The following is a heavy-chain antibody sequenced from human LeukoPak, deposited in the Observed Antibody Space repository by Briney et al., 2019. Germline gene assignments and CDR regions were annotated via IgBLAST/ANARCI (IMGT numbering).Heavy chain of an antibody. CDR1: GFTFRNYA. Sequence: RGSLRLSCAASGFTFRNYAMIWVRQAPGKGLEWVSAIVADGGDRYADSVKGRFTVSRDNSKNTLYLQMSGLTAEDTAVYFCARDPNGDYIGAFDFRGQGTKVIVSS. CDR2: IVADGGD. J-gene: IGHJ3*01. D-gene: IGHD4-17*01. CDR3: ARDPNGDYIGAFDF. V-gene: IGHV3-23*01.